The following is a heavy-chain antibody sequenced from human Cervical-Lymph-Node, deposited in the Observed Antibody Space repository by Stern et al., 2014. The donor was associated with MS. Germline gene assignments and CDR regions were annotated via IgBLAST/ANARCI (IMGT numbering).Heavy chain of an antibody. J-gene: IGHJ4*02. Sequence: QVQLVQSWAEVKMPGASVKISCKTTGQAVTSYSIHWIRQAPRHGLELICVFSTSTYRATPAQKVHVKVTLTWYTSTSTLYLGLSILKSDDTAVYYCATPLPFALWGQGTLVTVSS. CDR1: GQAVTSYS. CDR3: ATPLPFAL. CDR2: FSTSTYRA. V-gene: IGHV1-46*01.